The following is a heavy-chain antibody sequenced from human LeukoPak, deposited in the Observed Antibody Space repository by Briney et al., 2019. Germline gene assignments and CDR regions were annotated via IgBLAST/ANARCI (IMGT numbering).Heavy chain of an antibody. CDR2: INHSGST. CDR3: AGGYLGSGWFDP. Sequence: SETLSLTCAVYGGSFSGYYWSWIRQPPGKGLEWIGEINHSGSTNYNPSLKSRVTISVDTSKNQFSLKLSSVTAADTAVYYCAGGYLGSGWFDPWGQGTLVTVSS. J-gene: IGHJ5*02. D-gene: IGHD7-27*01. V-gene: IGHV4-34*01. CDR1: GGSFSGYY.